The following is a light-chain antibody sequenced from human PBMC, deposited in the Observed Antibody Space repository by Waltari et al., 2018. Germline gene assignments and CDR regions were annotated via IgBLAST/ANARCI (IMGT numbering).Light chain of an antibody. Sequence: YAYLCHHKAGQAPVLVVYEDTKLPSGLPERFSGASSGTMATLTISGAQVEYETDYICFSTDISGNHRRVFGGGTNLTVL. CDR3: FSTDISGNHRRV. J-gene: IGLJ3*02. V-gene: IGLV3-10*01. CDR2: EDT. CDR1: Y.